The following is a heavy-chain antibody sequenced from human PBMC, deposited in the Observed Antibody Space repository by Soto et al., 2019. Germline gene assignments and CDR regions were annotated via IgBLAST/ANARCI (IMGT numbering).Heavy chain of an antibody. D-gene: IGHD6-6*01. V-gene: IGHV3-53*02. J-gene: IGHJ4*02. CDR2: ISSGGGT. Sequence: EVQMVQTGGGLIQPGGSLRLSCAASGFTVSNNYMAWVRQAPGKGLGWVSVISSGGGTYYADSVRGRFTISRDSFSNTLFLQMDSLRADDTAVYYCAGTLRSSSFDYWGQGTPVTVSS. CDR1: GFTVSNNY. CDR3: AGTLRSSSFDY.